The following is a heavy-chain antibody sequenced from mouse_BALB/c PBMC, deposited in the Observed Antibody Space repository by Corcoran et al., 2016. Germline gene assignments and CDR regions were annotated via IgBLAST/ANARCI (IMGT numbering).Heavy chain of an antibody. D-gene: IGHD6-1*01. Sequence: QIQLVQSGPELKKPGETVKISCKASGYSFTNYGMNWVKQAPGKGLKWMGWINTYTGEPTYADDFKGRFAFSLETSASTAYLQINNLKNEDTATYVCARAPLHYYAMDYWGQGISVTVSS. CDR2: INTYTGEP. J-gene: IGHJ4*01. CDR1: GYSFTNYG. CDR3: ARAPLHYYAMDY. V-gene: IGHV9-3-1*01.